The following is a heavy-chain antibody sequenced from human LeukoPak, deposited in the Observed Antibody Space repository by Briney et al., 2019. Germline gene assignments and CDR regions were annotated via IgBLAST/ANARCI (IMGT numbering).Heavy chain of an antibody. Sequence: GGSLRLSCAASGFAFSDYSMNWVRQAPGKGLEWVSVIYSSGITYYADSVKGRFTISRDNSKNTLYLQMNSLRAEDTAVYYCARERDYSGWQFDYWGQGTLVIVSS. CDR3: ARERDYSGWQFDY. J-gene: IGHJ4*02. D-gene: IGHD6-19*01. CDR2: IYSSGIT. V-gene: IGHV3-53*01. CDR1: GFAFSDYS.